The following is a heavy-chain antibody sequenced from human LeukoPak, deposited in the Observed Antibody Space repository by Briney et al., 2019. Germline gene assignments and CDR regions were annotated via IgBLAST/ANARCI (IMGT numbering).Heavy chain of an antibody. D-gene: IGHD4-23*01. CDR3: ARGLYGGNSGI. Sequence: KPSETLSLTCTVSGGSISSYYWSWIRQPPGKGLEWIGYIYYSGSTNYNPSLKSRVTISVDTSKNQFSLKLSSVTAADTAMYYCARGLYGGNSGIWGQGTMVTVSS. CDR2: IYYSGST. J-gene: IGHJ3*02. CDR1: GGSISSYY. V-gene: IGHV4-59*08.